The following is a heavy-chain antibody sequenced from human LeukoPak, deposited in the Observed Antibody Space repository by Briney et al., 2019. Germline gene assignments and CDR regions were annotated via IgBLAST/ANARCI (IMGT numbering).Heavy chain of an antibody. CDR1: GGSISSSSCY. CDR2: IYYSGST. J-gene: IGHJ4*02. CDR3: ARRGLYYYDSSDY. Sequence: SETLSVTCTVSGGSISSSSCYWGWIRQPPGKGLEWIGSIYYSGSTYYNPSLKSRVTISVYTSKNQFSLKLSSVTAADTAVYYCARRGLYYYDSSDYWGQGTLVTVSS. V-gene: IGHV4-39*01. D-gene: IGHD3-22*01.